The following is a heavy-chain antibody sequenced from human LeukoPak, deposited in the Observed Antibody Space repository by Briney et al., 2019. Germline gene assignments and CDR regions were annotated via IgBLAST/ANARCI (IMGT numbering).Heavy chain of an antibody. D-gene: IGHD3-10*01. Sequence: ASVKVSCKASGYTFTGYYMHWVRQAPGQGLEWMGWINPNSGGTNYAQKFQGRVTMTRDTSISTAYMELSRLRSDDTAVYYCARDSYYGSGSGWFDPWGQGTLVTVSS. CDR3: ARDSYYGSGSGWFDP. V-gene: IGHV1-2*02. J-gene: IGHJ5*02. CDR2: INPNSGGT. CDR1: GYTFTGYY.